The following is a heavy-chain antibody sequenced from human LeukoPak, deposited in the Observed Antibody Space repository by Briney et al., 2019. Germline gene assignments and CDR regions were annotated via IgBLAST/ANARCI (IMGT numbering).Heavy chain of an antibody. Sequence: GGSLRLSCAASGFTFSSYSMNWVGKAPGQGLEWVSYISSSSGTIYYADSVKGRFTISRDNAKNSLYLQMNSLRVEDTAIYYCARDRAMDDYWGQGTLVTVSS. CDR3: ARDRAMDDY. J-gene: IGHJ4*02. CDR1: GFTFSSYS. CDR2: ISSSSGTI. V-gene: IGHV3-48*01.